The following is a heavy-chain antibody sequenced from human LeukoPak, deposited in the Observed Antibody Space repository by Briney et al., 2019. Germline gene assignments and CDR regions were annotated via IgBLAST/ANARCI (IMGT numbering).Heavy chain of an antibody. CDR1: GYTFTSYG. CDR3: ARDGRRYCSSTSCYLCY. J-gene: IGHJ4*02. Sequence: ASVKVSCKASGYTFTSYGISWVRQALGHGLEWMGWISAYNGNTNYAQKLQGRVTMTTDTSTSTAYMELRSLSYDDTAVYYCARDGRRYCSSTSCYLCYWGQGTLVTVSS. CDR2: ISAYNGNT. D-gene: IGHD2-2*01. V-gene: IGHV1-18*01.